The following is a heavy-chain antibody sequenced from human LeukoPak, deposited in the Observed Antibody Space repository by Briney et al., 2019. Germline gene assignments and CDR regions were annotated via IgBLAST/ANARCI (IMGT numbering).Heavy chain of an antibody. Sequence: GGSLRLSCAASGFTFSTYGMHWVRQAPGKGLEWVAVISYDGNDKYFADFVKGRFTISRDNSKNTLYLQMNSLRVEDTAVYYCASDSYSPEYFQHWGQGTLVTVSS. CDR2: ISYDGNDK. J-gene: IGHJ1*01. V-gene: IGHV3-30*03. D-gene: IGHD2-15*01. CDR1: GFTFSTYG. CDR3: ASDSYSPEYFQH.